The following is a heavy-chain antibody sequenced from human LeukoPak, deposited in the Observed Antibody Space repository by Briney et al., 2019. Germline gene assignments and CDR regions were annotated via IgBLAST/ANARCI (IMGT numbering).Heavy chain of an antibody. J-gene: IGHJ6*02. CDR3: ARDGGPTVYCSSTSCGMDV. D-gene: IGHD2-2*01. Sequence: GGSLRLSCAASGFTFSSYSMNWVRQAPGKGLEWVSSISSSSSYIYYADSVKGRFTISRDNAKNSLYLQMNSLRAEDTAVYYCARDGGPTVYCSSTSCGMDVWGQGTTVTVSS. CDR2: ISSSSSYI. V-gene: IGHV3-21*01. CDR1: GFTFSSYS.